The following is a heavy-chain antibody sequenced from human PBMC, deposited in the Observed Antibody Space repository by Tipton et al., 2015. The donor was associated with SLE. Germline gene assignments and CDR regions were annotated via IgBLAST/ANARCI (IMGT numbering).Heavy chain of an antibody. D-gene: IGHD1-7*01. CDR2: ISYRGST. CDR3: ARGGNWNSDPDSFDI. Sequence: TLSLTCTVSGGSISPYYWSWVRQPPGKGLEWIGDISYRGSTNCNPSLQSRVTISIDTSKNQLSLKLNSVTAADTAVFYCARGGNWNSDPDSFDIWGQGTMVTVSS. V-gene: IGHV4-59*01. J-gene: IGHJ3*02. CDR1: GGSISPYY.